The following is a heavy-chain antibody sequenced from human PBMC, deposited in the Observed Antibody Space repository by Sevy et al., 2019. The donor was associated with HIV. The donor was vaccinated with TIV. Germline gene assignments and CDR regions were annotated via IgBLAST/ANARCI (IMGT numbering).Heavy chain of an antibody. Sequence: GGSLRLSCAASGFTFSSYAMHWVRQAPGKGLEWVAVISYDGSNKYYADSVKGRFTISRDNSKNTLYLQMNSLGAEDTAVYYWARTDIVVVVSANPPGWFDPWGQGNLGTVSS. CDR3: ARTDIVVVVSANPPGWFDP. CDR1: GFTFSSYA. CDR2: ISYDGSNK. J-gene: IGHJ5*02. D-gene: IGHD2-15*01. V-gene: IGHV3-30-3*01.